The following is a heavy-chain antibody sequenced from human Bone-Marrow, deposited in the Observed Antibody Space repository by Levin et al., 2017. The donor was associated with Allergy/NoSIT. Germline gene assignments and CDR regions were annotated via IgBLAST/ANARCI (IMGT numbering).Heavy chain of an antibody. CDR2: IGSSSDTT. Sequence: TGGSLRLSCAATGFTFSSYSMNWVRQAPGKGLEWVSYIGSSSDTTYYADSVKGRFTISRDNAKNSLYLQMNSLRAEDTAVYYCARVSARQQQLVQGFGYWGQGTLVTVSS. CDR1: GFTFSSYS. V-gene: IGHV3-48*01. J-gene: IGHJ4*02. CDR3: ARVSARQQQLVQGFGY. D-gene: IGHD6-13*01.